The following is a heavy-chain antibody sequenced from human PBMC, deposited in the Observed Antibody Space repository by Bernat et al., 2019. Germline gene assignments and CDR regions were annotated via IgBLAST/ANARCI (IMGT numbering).Heavy chain of an antibody. CDR2: ISYDGTTK. CDR1: GFMFNTYG. J-gene: IGHJ4*02. CDR3: GREHPDLFDS. V-gene: IGHV3-33*01. Sequence: QVQLVESGGGVVQPGTSLRLSCAASGFMFNTYGMLWVRLAPGKGLEWVAVISYDGTTKHYIESVRDRFTISRDDSKNTLYLQMNSVRAEDTAGYYCGREHPDLFDSWGQGTLVTVSS.